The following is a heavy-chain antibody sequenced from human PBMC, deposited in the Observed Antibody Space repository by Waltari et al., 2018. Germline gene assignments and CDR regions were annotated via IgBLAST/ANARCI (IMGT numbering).Heavy chain of an antibody. CDR2: IYHSGRT. J-gene: IGHJ4*02. V-gene: IGHV4-38-2*01. D-gene: IGHD5-12*01. CDR1: GYSISSGYY. Sequence: QVQLQESGPGLVKPSETLSLTCAVSGYSISSGYYWGWIRQPPGKGLEWIGSIYHSGRTFYNPSLKSRVTISVDTSKNQFSLKLSSVTAADTAVYYCARHVSGYDYLDYWGQGTLVTVSS. CDR3: ARHVSGYDYLDY.